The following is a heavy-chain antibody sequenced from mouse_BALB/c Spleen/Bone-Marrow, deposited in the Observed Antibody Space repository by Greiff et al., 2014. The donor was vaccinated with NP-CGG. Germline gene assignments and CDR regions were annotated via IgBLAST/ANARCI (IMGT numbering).Heavy chain of an antibody. Sequence: EVQLQQSGPELVKPGASVKMSCKASGYTFTSYVMHWVKQKPGQGLEWIGYINPYNDGTKYNEKFKGKATLTSDKSSSTAYIELSSLTSEDSAVYYCARRDYYGSSFYWYFDVWGAGTTVTVSS. D-gene: IGHD1-1*01. V-gene: IGHV1-14*01. J-gene: IGHJ1*01. CDR2: INPYNDGT. CDR3: ARRDYYGSSFYWYFDV. CDR1: GYTFTSYV.